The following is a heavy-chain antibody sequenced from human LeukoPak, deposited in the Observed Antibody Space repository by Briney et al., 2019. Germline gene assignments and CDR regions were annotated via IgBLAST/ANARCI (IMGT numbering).Heavy chain of an antibody. CDR1: GGSISSSSYY. J-gene: IGHJ5*02. CDR2: INHSGST. CDR3: ARFSAFVVGSVP. V-gene: IGHV4-39*07. D-gene: IGHD3-10*01. Sequence: KTSETLSLTCTVSGGSISSSSYYWGWIRQPPGKGLEWIGEINHSGSTNYNPSLKSRVTISVDTSKNQFSLKLSSVTAADTAVYYCARFSAFVVGSVPWGQGTLVTVSS.